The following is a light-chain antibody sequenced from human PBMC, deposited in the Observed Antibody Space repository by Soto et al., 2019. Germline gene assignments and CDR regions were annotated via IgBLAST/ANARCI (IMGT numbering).Light chain of an antibody. CDR2: AAS. J-gene: IGKJ5*01. V-gene: IGKV1-9*01. Sequence: PQTQTSLSASVGDRITITCRASRDIGSDLSWYQQKPGRAPQLLIYAASTLHSGVPSRFSGSGSGTDFTLTICSLQPEDFAPYYSQHLNTCPIRFAPGTRLEI. CDR1: RDIGSD. CDR3: QHLNTCPIR.